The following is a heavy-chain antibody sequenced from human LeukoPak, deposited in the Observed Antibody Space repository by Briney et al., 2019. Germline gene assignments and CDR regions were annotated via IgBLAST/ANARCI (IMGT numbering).Heavy chain of an antibody. D-gene: IGHD3-10*01. V-gene: IGHV3-21*01. CDR2: ISSSSSYI. CDR3: ARDSSYGSGHYYYGMDV. CDR1: GFTFSSYS. J-gene: IGHJ6*02. Sequence: GGSLRLSCAAPGFTFSSYSMNWVRQAPGKGLEWVSSISSSSSYIYYADSVKGRFTISRDNAKNSLYLQMNSLRAEDTAVYYCARDSSYGSGHYYYGMDVWRQGTTVTVSS.